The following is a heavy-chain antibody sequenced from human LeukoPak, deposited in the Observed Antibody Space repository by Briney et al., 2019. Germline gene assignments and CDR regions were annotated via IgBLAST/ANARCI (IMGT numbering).Heavy chain of an antibody. J-gene: IGHJ3*02. CDR1: GFTVSSNY. CDR3: AREGDDSSGYYYQRAFDI. CDR2: IYSGGST. Sequence: PGGSLRLSCAASGFTVSSNYMSWVRQAPGKGLEWVSVIYSGGSTYYADSVKGRFTISRDNSKNTLYLQMNSLRAEDTAVYYCAREGDDSSGYYYQRAFDIWGQGTMVTVSS. D-gene: IGHD3-22*01. V-gene: IGHV3-53*01.